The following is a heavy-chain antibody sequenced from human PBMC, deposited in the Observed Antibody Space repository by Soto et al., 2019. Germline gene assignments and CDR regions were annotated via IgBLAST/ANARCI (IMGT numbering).Heavy chain of an antibody. CDR3: ARDPYYGSGSYYAFDI. CDR2: IWYDGSNK. Sequence: GGSLRLSCAASGFTFSSYGMHWVRQAPGKGLEWVAVIWYDGSNKYYADSVKGRFTISRDNSKNTLYLQMNSLRAEDTAVYYCARDPYYGSGSYYAFDIWGQGTMVTVSS. D-gene: IGHD3-10*01. V-gene: IGHV3-33*08. CDR1: GFTFSSYG. J-gene: IGHJ3*02.